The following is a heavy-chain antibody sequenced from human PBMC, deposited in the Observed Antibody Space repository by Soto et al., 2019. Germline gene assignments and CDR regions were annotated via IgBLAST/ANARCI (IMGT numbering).Heavy chain of an antibody. CDR3: ARASSGYGFDAFDM. CDR2: MNPNSGNT. D-gene: IGHD5-12*01. CDR1: GYTFTSYN. V-gene: IGHV1-8*01. Sequence: QVQLVQSGAEVKKPGASVKVSCKASGYTFTSYNVNWARQATGQGLEWMGWMNPNSGNTGYAQKFQGRVTLTRNTSISTAYMEVSILRSEDTAVYYCARASSGYGFDAFDMWGQGTMVTVSS. J-gene: IGHJ3*02.